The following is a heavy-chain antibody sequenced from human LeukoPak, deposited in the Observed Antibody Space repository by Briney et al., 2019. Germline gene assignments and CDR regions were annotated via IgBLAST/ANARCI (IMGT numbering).Heavy chain of an antibody. CDR1: GFNFNNYA. CDR3: AKYSHSSGPRSFDY. V-gene: IGHV3-64*04. Sequence: PGGSLRLSCSASGFNFNNYAMNWVRQAPGKGLEYVSAISSNGGSTYYADSVKGRFTISRDNSKNTLWLQMNSLRAEDTAIYYCAKYSHSSGPRSFDYWGQGTLVTVSS. J-gene: IGHJ4*02. D-gene: IGHD3-22*01. CDR2: ISSNGGST.